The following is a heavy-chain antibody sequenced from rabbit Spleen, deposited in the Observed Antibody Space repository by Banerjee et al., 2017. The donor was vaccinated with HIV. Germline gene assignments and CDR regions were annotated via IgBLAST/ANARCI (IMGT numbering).Heavy chain of an antibody. Sequence: QSLEESGGDLVKPGASLTLTCTASGFSFSNNYVMCWVRQAPGKGLEWIACIYAGSSGSTYYASWAKGRFTISKTSSTTVTLQMTSLTAADTATYFCVRGWSGGIDNYVDYFNLWGQGTLVTVS. V-gene: IGHV1S40*01. CDR1: GFSFSNNYV. CDR3: VRGWSGGIDNYVDYFNL. CDR2: IYAGSSGST. D-gene: IGHD4-2*01. J-gene: IGHJ4*01.